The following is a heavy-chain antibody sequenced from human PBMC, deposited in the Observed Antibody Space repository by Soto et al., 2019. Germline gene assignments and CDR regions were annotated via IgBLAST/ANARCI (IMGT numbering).Heavy chain of an antibody. CDR2: IIPIYGTA. CDR1: GGTFSSYA. Sequence: QVQLVQSGAEVKKPGSSVKVSCKASGGTFSSYAISWVRQAPGQGLEWMGGIIPIYGTANYAQKFQGRVTITADESTSTACMELSSLRSEDTAVYYCARDSDYDSSNPIGRFDYWGQGTLVTVSS. V-gene: IGHV1-69*01. CDR3: ARDSDYDSSNPIGRFDY. D-gene: IGHD3-22*01. J-gene: IGHJ4*02.